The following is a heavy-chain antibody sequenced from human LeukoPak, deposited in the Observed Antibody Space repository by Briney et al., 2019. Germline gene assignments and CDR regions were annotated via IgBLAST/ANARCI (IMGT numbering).Heavy chain of an antibody. CDR3: ARLTDYYDTSGYYRNYNWFDP. V-gene: IGHV5-51*01. CDR2: FFAVDSST. D-gene: IGHD3-22*01. CDR1: GYSFINNW. J-gene: IGHJ5*02. Sequence: GEPLKISCKCSGYSFINNWIAWFGQMPGKGLEWLGIFFAVDSSTKYSPSFQGQVSISADRSINSAYLQWSSLTASDTAMYYCARLTDYYDTSGYYRNYNWFDPWGQGTLVTVSS.